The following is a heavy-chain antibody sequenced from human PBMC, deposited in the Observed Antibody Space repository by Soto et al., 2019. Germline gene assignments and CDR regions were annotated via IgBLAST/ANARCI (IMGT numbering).Heavy chain of an antibody. CDR2: INPSGGST. CDR3: ARGMGLRYFDWLDAFDI. J-gene: IGHJ3*02. V-gene: IGHV1-46*03. D-gene: IGHD3-9*01. CDR1: GYTFTSYY. Sequence: ASVKVSCKASGYTFTSYYMHWVRQAPGQGLEWMGIINPSGGSTSYAQKFQGRVTMTRDTSTSTVYMELSSLRSEDTAVYYCARGMGLRYFDWLDAFDIWGQGTMVTVSS.